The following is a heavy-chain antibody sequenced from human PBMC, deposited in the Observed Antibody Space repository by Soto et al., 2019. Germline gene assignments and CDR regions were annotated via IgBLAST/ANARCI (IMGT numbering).Heavy chain of an antibody. CDR2: ISSSSSYI. J-gene: IGHJ4*02. V-gene: IGHV3-21*01. D-gene: IGHD6-19*01. Sequence: EVQLVESGGGLVKPGGSLRLSCAASGFTFSSYSMNWVRQAPGKGLEWVSSISSSSSYIYYADSVKGRFTISRDNAKNSLYLQMNRLRAEDTAVYYCARGVWLVQSLSDYWGQGTLVTVSS. CDR1: GFTFSSYS. CDR3: ARGVWLVQSLSDY.